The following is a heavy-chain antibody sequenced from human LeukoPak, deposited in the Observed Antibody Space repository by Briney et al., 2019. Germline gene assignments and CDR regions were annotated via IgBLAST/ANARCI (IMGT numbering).Heavy chain of an antibody. CDR3: ARGGSSGYSHAIRWDYYYYYMDV. D-gene: IGHD3-22*01. CDR2: IYYSGST. CDR1: GGSISSHY. V-gene: IGHV4-59*11. J-gene: IGHJ6*03. Sequence: SETLSPTCTVSGGSISSHYWSWIRQPPGKGLEWIGYIYYSGSTNYNPSLKSRVTISVDTSKNQFSLKLSSVTAADTAVYYCARGGSSGYSHAIRWDYYYYYMDVWGKGTTVTVSS.